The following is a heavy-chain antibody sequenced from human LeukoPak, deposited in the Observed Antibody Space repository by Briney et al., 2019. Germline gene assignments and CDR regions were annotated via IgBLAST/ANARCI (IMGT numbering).Heavy chain of an antibody. J-gene: IGHJ4*02. D-gene: IGHD2-15*01. Sequence: SETLSLTCTVSGGSISSYYWSWIRQPPGKGLEWIGYIYYSGSTNYNPSLKSRVTISVDTSKNQFSLKLSSVTAADTAVYYCAKLSSVMVDMDDCDQGTLVNVYS. V-gene: IGHV4-59*01. CDR1: GGSISSYY. CDR3: AKLSSVMVDMDD. CDR2: IYYSGST.